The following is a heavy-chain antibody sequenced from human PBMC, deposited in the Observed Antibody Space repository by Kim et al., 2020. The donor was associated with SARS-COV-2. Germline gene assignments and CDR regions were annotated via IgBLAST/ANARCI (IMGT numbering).Heavy chain of an antibody. CDR2: IYPGDSDT. V-gene: IGHV5-51*01. J-gene: IGHJ6*02. Sequence: GESLKISCKGSGYSLTSYWIGWVRQMPGKGLEWMGIIYPGDSDTRYSPSFQGQVTISADKSISTAYLQWSSLKASDTAMYYCARRSSWYVSGYYYYGMDVWGQGTTVTVSS. CDR1: GYSLTSYW. CDR3: ARRSSWYVSGYYYYGMDV. D-gene: IGHD6-13*01.